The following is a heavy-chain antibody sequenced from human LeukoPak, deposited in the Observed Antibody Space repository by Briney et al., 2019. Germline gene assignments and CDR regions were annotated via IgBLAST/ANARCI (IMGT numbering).Heavy chain of an antibody. CDR1: GFTFSSYS. CDR2: ISSSSSYI. Sequence: GGSLRLSCAASGFTFSSYSMNWVRQAPGKGLEWVSSISSSSSYIYYADSVKGRFTISRDNAKNALYLQMNSLTAEDTALYHCARDRSYGSFDFWGQGTLVTVSS. D-gene: IGHD5-18*01. V-gene: IGHV3-21*04. CDR3: ARDRSYGSFDF. J-gene: IGHJ4*02.